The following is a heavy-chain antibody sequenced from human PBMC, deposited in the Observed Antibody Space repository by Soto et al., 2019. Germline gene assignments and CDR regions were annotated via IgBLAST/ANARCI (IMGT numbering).Heavy chain of an antibody. CDR1: GYTFTGYY. V-gene: IGHV1-2*02. Sequence: GASVKVSCKASGYTFTGYYVHWVREAPGQGLEWMGWINPETGGTSYAQKFQGRVTLSRDTSINTAYLELRSLRSDDTATYYCARGSVRYCRDGVCYQGYYYFAMDVWGQGTTVTVS. J-gene: IGHJ6*02. CDR2: INPETGGT. D-gene: IGHD2-8*01. CDR3: ARGSVRYCRDGVCYQGYYYFAMDV.